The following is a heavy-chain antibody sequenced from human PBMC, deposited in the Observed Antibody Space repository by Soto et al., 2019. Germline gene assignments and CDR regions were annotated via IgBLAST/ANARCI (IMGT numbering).Heavy chain of an antibody. CDR3: ARDNGSGSYSVASYYYYYYGMDV. V-gene: IGHV1-69*13. Sequence: RASVKVSCKASGGTFSSYAISWVRQAPGQGLEWMGGIIPIFGTANYAQKFQGRVTITADESTSTAYMELSSLRSEDTAVYYCARDNGSGSYSVASYYYYYYGMDVWGQGTTVTVSS. CDR2: IIPIFGTA. D-gene: IGHD3-10*01. CDR1: GGTFSSYA. J-gene: IGHJ6*02.